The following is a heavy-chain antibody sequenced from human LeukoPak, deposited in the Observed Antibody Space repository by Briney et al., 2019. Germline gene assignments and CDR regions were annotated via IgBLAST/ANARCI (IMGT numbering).Heavy chain of an antibody. Sequence: PGGSLRLSCAASGFTFSASDMHWVRQAPGTGLEYVSAITGNGGSTYYADSVKGRFTISRDNSKDTLYLQMNSLRAEDTAVYYCARDPYYGSGFDYWGQGTLVTVSS. V-gene: IGHV3-64*04. D-gene: IGHD3-10*01. CDR3: ARDPYYGSGFDY. J-gene: IGHJ4*02. CDR2: ITGNGGST. CDR1: GFTFSASD.